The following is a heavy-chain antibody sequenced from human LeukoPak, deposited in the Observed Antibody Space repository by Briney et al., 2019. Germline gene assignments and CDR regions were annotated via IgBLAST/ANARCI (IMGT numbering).Heavy chain of an antibody. CDR3: ARGFESSGTHPGYFQH. J-gene: IGHJ1*01. Sequence: ASVKVSCKASGYTFTGYYMHWVRQAPGQALEWMGIINPSGGSTSYAQKFQGRVTMTRDMSTSTVYMELSSLRSEDTAVYYCARGFESSGTHPGYFQHWGQGTLVTVSS. CDR1: GYTFTGYY. CDR2: INPSGGST. D-gene: IGHD6-19*01. V-gene: IGHV1-46*01.